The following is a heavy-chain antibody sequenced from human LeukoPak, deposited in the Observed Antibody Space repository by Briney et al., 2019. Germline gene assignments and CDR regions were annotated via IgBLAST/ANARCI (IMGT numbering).Heavy chain of an antibody. V-gene: IGHV3-20*04. J-gene: IGHJ4*02. CDR3: ATRSRGYSYGGFDY. CDR1: GFTFDDYG. Sequence: GGSLRLSCAASGFTFDDYGMSWVRQAPGKGLEWVSGINWNGGATGYADSVKGRFTISRDNAKNSLFLQMNSRRAEDTALYYCATRSRGYSYGGFDYWGQGTLVTVSS. D-gene: IGHD5-18*01. CDR2: INWNGGAT.